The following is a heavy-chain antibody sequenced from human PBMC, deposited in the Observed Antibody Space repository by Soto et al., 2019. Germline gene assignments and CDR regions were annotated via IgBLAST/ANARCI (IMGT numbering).Heavy chain of an antibody. CDR1: GFTFSTYS. CDR3: ARVNPGLDY. Sequence: EVQLVESGGGLVQPGGSLRLSCAASGFTFSTYSLNWVRQAPGQGLEWVSSISSASTYIYYADSVKGRFTISRDTAKNSLVLEMNTLRPEDTAIYYCARVNPGLDYGGQGTLVTVSS. J-gene: IGHJ4*02. V-gene: IGHV3-21*01. CDR2: ISSASTYI.